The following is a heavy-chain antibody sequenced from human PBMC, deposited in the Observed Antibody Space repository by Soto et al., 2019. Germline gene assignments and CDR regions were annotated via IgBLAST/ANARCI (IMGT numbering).Heavy chain of an antibody. D-gene: IGHD1-26*01. V-gene: IGHV1-69*01. CDR1: GGTFSSHG. CDR3: ASERSPQYFDV. J-gene: IGHJ4*02. CDR2: IIPTFGTP. Sequence: QVQLVQSGTVVQRRGSSVKVSCQASGGTFSSHGMAWVRQAPGQGLEWMGGIIPTFGTPTYAPKFQGRVTITADECTHTAYMELSSLRSEDTGVYYCASERSPQYFDVWGQGTLNTVSS.